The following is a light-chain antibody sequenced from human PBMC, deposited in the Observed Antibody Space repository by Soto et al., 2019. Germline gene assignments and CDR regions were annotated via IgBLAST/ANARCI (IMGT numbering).Light chain of an antibody. CDR3: SSYAGSNNLKV. Sequence: QSALTQPPSASGSPGQSVTISCTGTSSDVGGYNYVSWYQQHPGKAPKLMIYEVTKRPSGVPDRFSGSKSGNTASLTVSGLQAEDEADYYCSSYAGSNNLKVFGTGTKVTXL. CDR1: SSDVGGYNY. J-gene: IGLJ1*01. V-gene: IGLV2-8*01. CDR2: EVT.